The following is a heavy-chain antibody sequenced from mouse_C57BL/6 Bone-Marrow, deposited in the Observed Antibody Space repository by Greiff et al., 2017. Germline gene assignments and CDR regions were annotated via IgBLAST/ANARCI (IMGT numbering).Heavy chain of an antibody. V-gene: IGHV1-9*01. J-gene: IGHJ3*01. CDR1: GYTFTGYW. CDR3: ARERLLWFAY. Sequence: VKLMESGAELMKPGASVKLSCKATGYTFTGYWIEWVKQRPGHGLEWIGEILPGSGSTNYNDKFKGKATFTADTSSNTAYMQLSSLTTEDSAIYYCARERLLWFAYWGQGTLVTVSA. CDR2: ILPGSGST. D-gene: IGHD2-13*01.